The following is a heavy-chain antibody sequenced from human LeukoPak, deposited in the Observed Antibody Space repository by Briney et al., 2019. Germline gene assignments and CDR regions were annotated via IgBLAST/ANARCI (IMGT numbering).Heavy chain of an antibody. CDR2: ISWNSGSI. J-gene: IGHJ3*02. CDR3: ARGLGHGELLLGGSAFDI. Sequence: GGSLRLSCAGSGFIFNNYAMHWARQPPGKGLEWVSGISWNSGSIDYADSVKGRFTISRDNAKNSLYLQMNSLRAEDTAVYYCARGLGHGELLLGGSAFDIWGQGTMVTVSS. D-gene: IGHD1-26*01. V-gene: IGHV3-9*01. CDR1: GFIFNNYA.